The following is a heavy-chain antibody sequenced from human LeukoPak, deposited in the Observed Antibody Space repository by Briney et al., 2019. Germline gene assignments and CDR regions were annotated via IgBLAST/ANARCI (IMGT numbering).Heavy chain of an antibody. CDR1: EYTFTSYY. CDR3: TRDADGGLVYDY. D-gene: IGHD3/OR15-3a*01. CDR2: INPTTGRT. Sequence: GASVKVSCKASEYTFTSYYIHWVRQAPGQGLEWMGVINPTTGRTTYAQKFQGRGTMTRDTSTRTVYMELSSLRSEDTAVYYCTRDADGGLVYDYWGQGTLVTVSS. J-gene: IGHJ4*02. V-gene: IGHV1-46*01.